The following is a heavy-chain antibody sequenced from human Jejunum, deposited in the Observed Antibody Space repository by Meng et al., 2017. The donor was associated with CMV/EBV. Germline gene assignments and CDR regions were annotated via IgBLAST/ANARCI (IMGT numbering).Heavy chain of an antibody. J-gene: IGHJ4*02. Sequence: QVQLQESASVLVKPSETLSLTCTVSSDSISSNFWSWIRQPAGKGLEWIGRIYSSGSTFYNPSLKSRVTMSVDTSKNQFSLSLASVTAADTAIYFCAREESVGIAVTGTFDYWGQGILVTVSS. V-gene: IGHV4-4*07. CDR3: AREESVGIAVTGTFDY. CDR1: SDSISSNF. D-gene: IGHD6-19*01. CDR2: IYSSGST.